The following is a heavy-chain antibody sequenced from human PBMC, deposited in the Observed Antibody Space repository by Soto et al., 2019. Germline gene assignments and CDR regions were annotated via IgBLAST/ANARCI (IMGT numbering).Heavy chain of an antibody. CDR2: IWYDGSNK. CDR1: GFTFSSYG. V-gene: IGHV3-30*02. Sequence: GGSLRLSCAASGFTFSSYGMHWVRQAPGKGLEWVAVIWYDGSNKYYADSVKGRFTISRDNSKNTLYLQMNSLRAEDTAVYYCAKPTGAAAVHFDYWGQGTLVPVSS. J-gene: IGHJ4*02. D-gene: IGHD6-13*01. CDR3: AKPTGAAAVHFDY.